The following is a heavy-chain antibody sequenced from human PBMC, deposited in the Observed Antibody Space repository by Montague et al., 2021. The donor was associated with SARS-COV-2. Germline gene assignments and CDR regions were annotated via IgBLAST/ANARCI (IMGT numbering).Heavy chain of an antibody. CDR3: ARDSLFRSGYSSGWPDY. Sequence: SLRLSCPASGFTFSSYEMNWVRQAPGKGLEWVSYISSSGSTIYYADSVKGRFTISRDNAKNSLYLQMNSLRAEDTAVYYCARDSLFRSGYSSGWPDYWGQGTPVTVSS. D-gene: IGHD6-19*01. CDR2: ISSSGSTI. CDR1: GFTFSSYE. V-gene: IGHV3-48*03. J-gene: IGHJ4*02.